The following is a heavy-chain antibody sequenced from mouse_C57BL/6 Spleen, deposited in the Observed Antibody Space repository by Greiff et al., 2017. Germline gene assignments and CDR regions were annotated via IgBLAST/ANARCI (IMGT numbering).Heavy chain of an antibody. Sequence: QVQLQQPGAELVRPGTSVKLSCKASGYTFTSYWMHWVKQRPGQGLEWIGVIDPSDSYTNYNQKFKGKATLTVDTSSSTAYMQLSSLTSEDSAVYYCARAYYSNSNDFDYWGQGTTLTVSS. CDR1: GYTFTSYW. CDR3: ARAYYSNSNDFDY. D-gene: IGHD2-5*01. J-gene: IGHJ2*01. CDR2: IDPSDSYT. V-gene: IGHV1-59*01.